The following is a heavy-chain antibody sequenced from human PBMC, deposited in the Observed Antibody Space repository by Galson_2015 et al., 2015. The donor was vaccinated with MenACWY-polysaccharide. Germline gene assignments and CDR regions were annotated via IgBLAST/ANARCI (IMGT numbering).Heavy chain of an antibody. Sequence: SLRLSCAASTFTLSNAWMNWVRQAPGKGLEWVGRLKSNFAGGTTDYAAPVKGRFTISRDDSKNTLYLRMNSLKIEDTAVCYCTPDPRHEILRDWGQGTLVTVSA. V-gene: IGHV3-15*01. CDR2: LKSNFAGGTT. D-gene: IGHD2-15*01. CDR1: TFTLSNAW. J-gene: IGHJ4*02. CDR3: TPDPRHEILRD.